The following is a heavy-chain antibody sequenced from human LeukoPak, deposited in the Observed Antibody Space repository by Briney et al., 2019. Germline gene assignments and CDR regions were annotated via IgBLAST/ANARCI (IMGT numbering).Heavy chain of an antibody. J-gene: IGHJ2*01. V-gene: IGHV4-39*01. CDR1: GGSISSSSYY. CDR3: ARGVTMIVVVIHDWYFDL. CDR2: IYYSRST. Sequence: SETLSLTCTVSGGSISSSSYYWGWIRQPPGKGLEWIGSIYYSRSTYYNPSLKSRVTISVDTSKNQFSLKLSSMTAADTAVYYCARGVTMIVVVIHDWYFDLWGRGTLVTVSS. D-gene: IGHD3-22*01.